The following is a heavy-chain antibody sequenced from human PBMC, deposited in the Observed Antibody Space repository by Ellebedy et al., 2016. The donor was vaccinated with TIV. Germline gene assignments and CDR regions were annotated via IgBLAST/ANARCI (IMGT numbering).Heavy chain of an antibody. CDR3: AGRRGYIEL. J-gene: IGHJ2*01. Sequence: SETLSLXCAVYNGSFSGYYWNWIRQPPGKGLEWIGEITSSVTTNCNPSLKSRVTMSLDTSNRQFSLKLTSMTAADAAVYFCAGRRGYIELWGRGTLVTVSS. CDR2: ITSSVTT. CDR1: NGSFSGYY. V-gene: IGHV4-34*01.